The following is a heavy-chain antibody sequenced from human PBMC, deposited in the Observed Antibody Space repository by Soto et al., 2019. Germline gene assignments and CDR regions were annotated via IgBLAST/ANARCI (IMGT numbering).Heavy chain of an antibody. CDR3: AIFWNPCGDGGFLY. J-gene: IGHJ4*02. CDR1: GVSFNHYR. D-gene: IGHD3-3*01. Sequence: GGSLRLACAASGVSFNHYRMSCVLHAPGKGLEWVSTMKQDRTETYYADSVKGRFTISRDNSKNSLYLQMNSLTAEDTAVYYCAIFWNPCGDGGFLYWGQAPLVTV. V-gene: IGHV3-7*01. CDR2: MKQDRTET.